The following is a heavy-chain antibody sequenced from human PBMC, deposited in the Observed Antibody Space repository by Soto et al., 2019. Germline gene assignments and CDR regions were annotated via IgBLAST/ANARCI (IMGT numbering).Heavy chain of an antibody. CDR1: GFSLSTSEEG. CDR3: AHGTCFVADCSTNPARDF. CDR2: LYWDDDK. Sequence: QITLKESGPTLVQPTQTLTLTCTFSGFSLSTSEEGVGWIRQPPGKAPERLALLYWDDDKRYRPSLKTGLAISKDASKNQVVLTVTALDPVGTATCYCAHGTCFVADCSTNPARDFWCPGILVTVPS. D-gene: IGHD2-21*02. J-gene: IGHJ4*02. V-gene: IGHV2-5*02.